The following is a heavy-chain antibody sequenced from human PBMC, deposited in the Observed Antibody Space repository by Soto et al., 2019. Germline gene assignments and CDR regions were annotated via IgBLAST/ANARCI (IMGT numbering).Heavy chain of an antibody. CDR3: ARDGSGSYSYYYCGMDV. CDR2: INHSGST. V-gene: IGHV4-34*01. J-gene: IGHJ6*02. Sequence: SETLSLTCAVYGGSFSGYYWSWIRQPPGKGLEWIGEINHSGSTNYNPSLKSRVTISVDTSKNQFSLKLSSVTAADTAVYYCARDGSGSYSYYYCGMDVWGQGTTVTVSS. CDR1: GGSFSGYY. D-gene: IGHD3-10*01.